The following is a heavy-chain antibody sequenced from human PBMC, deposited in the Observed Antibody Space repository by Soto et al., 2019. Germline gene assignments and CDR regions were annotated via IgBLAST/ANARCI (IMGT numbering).Heavy chain of an antibody. J-gene: IGHJ5*02. CDR2: IIPIFGTA. V-gene: IGHV1-69*13. CDR3: ARDRGEDSSSWYAPSCNWFDP. Sequence: ASVKVSCKASGGTFSSYAISWVRQAPGQGLEWMGGIIPIFGTANYAQKFQGRVTITADESTSTAYMELSSLRSEDTAVYYCARDRGEDSSSWYAPSCNWFDPWGQGTLVTVSS. D-gene: IGHD6-13*01. CDR1: GGTFSSYA.